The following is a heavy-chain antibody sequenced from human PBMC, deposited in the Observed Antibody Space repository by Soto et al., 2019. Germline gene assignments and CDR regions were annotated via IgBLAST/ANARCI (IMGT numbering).Heavy chain of an antibody. V-gene: IGHV4-30-4*01. CDR2: IYYSGST. CDR1: GGSISSGDYY. CDR3: AKDKHYDSSEGNWFDP. Sequence: TLSLTCTVSGGSISSGDYYWSWIRQPPGKGLEWIGYIYYSGSTYYNPSLKSRVTISVDTSKNTLYLQMNSLRAEDTAVYYCAKDKHYDSSEGNWFDPWGQGTLVTVSS. D-gene: IGHD3-22*01. J-gene: IGHJ5*02.